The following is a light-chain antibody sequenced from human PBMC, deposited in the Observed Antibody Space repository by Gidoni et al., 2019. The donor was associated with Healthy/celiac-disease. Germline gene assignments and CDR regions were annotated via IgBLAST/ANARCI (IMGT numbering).Light chain of an antibody. Sequence: EIVLTQSPGTLSLSPGDRATLSCRASQSVSSSYLAWYQQKPGQAPRLLIYGASSRATGIPDRFSGSGSGTDFTLTISRREPEDFAVYYCQQYGISPYTFGQXTKLEIK. CDR1: QSVSSSY. CDR3: QQYGISPYT. J-gene: IGKJ2*01. V-gene: IGKV3-20*01. CDR2: GAS.